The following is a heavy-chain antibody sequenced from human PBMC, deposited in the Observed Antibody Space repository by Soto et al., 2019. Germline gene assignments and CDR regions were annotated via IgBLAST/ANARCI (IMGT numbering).Heavy chain of an antibody. Sequence: GESLKISCKGSGYSFTSYWIGWVRQMPGKGLEWMGIIYPGDSDTRYSPSFQGQVTISADKSISTAYLQWSSLKASDTAMYYCARSPRYYDILTGYYSIGGMDVWGQGTTVTVSS. V-gene: IGHV5-51*01. CDR2: IYPGDSDT. J-gene: IGHJ6*02. CDR1: GYSFTSYW. D-gene: IGHD3-9*01. CDR3: ARSPRYYDILTGYYSIGGMDV.